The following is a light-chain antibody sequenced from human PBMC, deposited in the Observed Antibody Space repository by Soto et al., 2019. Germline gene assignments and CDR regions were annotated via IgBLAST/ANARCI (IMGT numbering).Light chain of an antibody. CDR2: ATS. V-gene: IGKV1-39*01. CDR3: QQSYKMRS. J-gene: IGKJ5*01. CDR1: RNVSIY. Sequence: EIPLTQSPSSLAASVGDRLTLTCRASRNVSIYLNWYQHKPGKGPTLLIHATSNLQIGVPSRFSGSGSGTEFTITIRSLEPEYFGTYYCQQSYKMRSFGQGTRLVIK.